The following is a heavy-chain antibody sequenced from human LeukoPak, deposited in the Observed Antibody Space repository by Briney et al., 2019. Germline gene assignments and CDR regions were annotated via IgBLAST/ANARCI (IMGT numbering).Heavy chain of an antibody. J-gene: IGHJ3*02. CDR1: GFTFSSYA. Sequence: PGGSLRLTCAASGFTFSSYAMNWVRQAPGKGLEWVSSISLTSNDIYYAASVRGRFIISRDNAKNLLSLQMNSLRAEDTALYYCARGDTSLQRNDALDIWGQGTMVSVSS. CDR2: ISLTSNDI. CDR3: ARGDTSLQRNDALDI. D-gene: IGHD2/OR15-2a*01. V-gene: IGHV3-21*01.